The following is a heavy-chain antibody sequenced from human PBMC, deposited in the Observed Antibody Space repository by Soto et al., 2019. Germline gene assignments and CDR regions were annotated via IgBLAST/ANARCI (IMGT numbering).Heavy chain of an antibody. CDR3: AKNRGTSWSAIFFDY. D-gene: IGHD6-13*01. CDR1: GFTFSDYA. V-gene: IGHV3-23*01. Sequence: EVQLLESGGGLVQPGGSLRLSCAASGFTFSDYAMSWVRQAPGKGLEWVSGSGSGGSIHYADSVRGRFTISRDNSKNTLYLHMNSLRADDTAVYYCAKNRGTSWSAIFFDYWGQGTLVTVSS. J-gene: IGHJ4*02. CDR2: SGSGGSI.